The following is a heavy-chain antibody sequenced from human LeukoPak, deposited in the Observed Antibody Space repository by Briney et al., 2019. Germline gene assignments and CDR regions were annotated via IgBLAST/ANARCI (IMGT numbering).Heavy chain of an antibody. V-gene: IGHV1-69*13. J-gene: IGHJ3*02. CDR3: ARHHHGVYYDSSGPYAFDI. Sequence: SVKVSFKASGGTFSSYAISWVRQAPGRGLEWMGGIIPIFGTANYAQKFQGRVTITADESTSTAYMELSSLRSEDTAVYYCARHHHGVYYDSSGPYAFDIWGQGTMVTVSS. CDR1: GGTFSSYA. CDR2: IIPIFGTA. D-gene: IGHD3-22*01.